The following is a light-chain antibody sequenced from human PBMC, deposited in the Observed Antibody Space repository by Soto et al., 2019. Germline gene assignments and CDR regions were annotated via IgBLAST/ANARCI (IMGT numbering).Light chain of an antibody. CDR3: QQYKNWPTIT. V-gene: IGKV3-15*01. CDR1: QSVSNN. CDR2: GAS. J-gene: IGKJ5*01. Sequence: EIVMTQSPATLSVSPGARATLSCRASQSVSNNLTWYQQKPCQPHRLIIYGASTRATGVPGRFSGSGSGTEFTLTISSLQSEDFAVYYCQQYKNWPTITFGQGTKVDIK.